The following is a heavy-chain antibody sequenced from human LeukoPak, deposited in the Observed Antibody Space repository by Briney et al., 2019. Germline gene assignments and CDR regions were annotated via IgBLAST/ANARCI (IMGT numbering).Heavy chain of an antibody. CDR1: GGTFNNSA. D-gene: IGHD4-17*01. CDR2: IMPLFGTA. J-gene: IGHJ5*02. V-gene: IGHV1-69*05. Sequence: SVKVSCKTSGGTFNNSAISWVRQAPGQGLEWLGGIMPLFGTAGYAQKFQGRVTITKDESTRSVYLELTSLTSDDTAVYYCARDVHGDYGSGWFDPWGQGTLVSVSS. CDR3: ARDVHGDYGSGWFDP.